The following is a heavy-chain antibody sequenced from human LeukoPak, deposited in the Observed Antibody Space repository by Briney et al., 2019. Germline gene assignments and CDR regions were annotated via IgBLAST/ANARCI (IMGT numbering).Heavy chain of an antibody. CDR2: IHPNSGDT. J-gene: IGHJ1*01. CDR1: GYTFTGYY. D-gene: IGHD6-19*01. V-gene: IGHV1-2*02. Sequence: GASVKVSCKASGYTFTGYYLHWVRQAPGQGFERMGWIHPNSGDTNYAQKFQGRVTMTRDTSISTAYMELSSLRSDDTAVYYCARLAAVPGWGQAPWSPSPQ. CDR3: ARLAAVPG.